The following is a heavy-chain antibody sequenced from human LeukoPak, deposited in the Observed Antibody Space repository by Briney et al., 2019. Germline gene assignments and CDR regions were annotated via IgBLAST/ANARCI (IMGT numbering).Heavy chain of an antibody. D-gene: IGHD4-17*01. J-gene: IGHJ4*02. Sequence: PSETLSLTCTVSGGSISSSTYYWGWIRQPPGKGLEWSGNIYYSGSTYYNPSLKSRVTISVDTSRNQFSLKLSSVTATDTALYYCARDYGAYYFDYWGQGTQVTVSS. CDR3: ARDYGAYYFDY. CDR2: IYYSGST. V-gene: IGHV4-39*02. CDR1: GGSISSSTYY.